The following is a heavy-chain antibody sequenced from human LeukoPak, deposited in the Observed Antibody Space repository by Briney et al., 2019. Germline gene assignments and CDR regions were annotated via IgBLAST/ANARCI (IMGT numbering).Heavy chain of an antibody. V-gene: IGHV3-11*01. J-gene: IGHJ3*02. CDR1: GFTFSSYA. Sequence: PGGSLRLSCAASGFTFSSYAMSWIRQAPGKGLEWVSYISHNGSTIYYADSVKGRFTISRDNAKNSLYLQMNSLRAEDTAVYYCARVYPSYAFDIWGQGTMVTVSS. CDR3: ARVYPSYAFDI. CDR2: ISHNGSTI.